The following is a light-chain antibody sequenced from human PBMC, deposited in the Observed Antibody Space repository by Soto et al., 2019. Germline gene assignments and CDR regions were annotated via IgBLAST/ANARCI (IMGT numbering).Light chain of an antibody. Sequence: QSVLTQPPSASGTPGQRVTISCSGSSSNIGSNYVYWYQQVPGTAPKLLIFSNNQRPSGVPDRFSGSKSGTSASLAISGLXXXXXXXXYXAAWDDSLSGAVFGGGTKLTVL. V-gene: IGLV1-47*02. CDR2: SNN. J-gene: IGLJ2*01. CDR1: SSNIGSNY. CDR3: AAWDDSLSGAV.